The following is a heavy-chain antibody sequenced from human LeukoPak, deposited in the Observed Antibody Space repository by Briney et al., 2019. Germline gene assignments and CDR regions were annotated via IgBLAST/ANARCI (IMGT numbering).Heavy chain of an antibody. CDR1: GFTFSSYW. Sequence: PGGSLRLSCAASGFTFSSYWMSWVRQAPGKGLEWVANIKQDGSEKYYVDSVKGRFTISRDNAKNSLYLQMNSLRAEDTAVYYCERGYGGWYYYFDYWGQGTLVTVSS. V-gene: IGHV3-7*01. CDR3: ERGYGGWYYYFDY. D-gene: IGHD6-19*01. CDR2: IKQDGSEK. J-gene: IGHJ4*02.